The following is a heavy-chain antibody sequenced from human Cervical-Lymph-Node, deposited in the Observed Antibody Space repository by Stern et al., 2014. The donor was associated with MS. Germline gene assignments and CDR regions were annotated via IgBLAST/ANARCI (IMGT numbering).Heavy chain of an antibody. CDR3: ARDRCSSTICYGSWFDP. CDR1: GYSFTSYG. Sequence: QVQLVQSGAEVRKPGASVKVSCKASGYSFTSYGISWVRQAPGQGLEWMGWISADDGNTDYAQKFQGRVSMTTDTSPSTAYMELMSLRSDDTAVYYCARDRCSSTICYGSWFDPWGQGTLVTVSS. J-gene: IGHJ5*02. D-gene: IGHD2-2*01. V-gene: IGHV1-18*01. CDR2: ISADDGNT.